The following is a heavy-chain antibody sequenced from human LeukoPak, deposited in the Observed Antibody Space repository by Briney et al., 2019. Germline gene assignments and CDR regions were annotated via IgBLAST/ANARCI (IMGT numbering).Heavy chain of an antibody. CDR3: ARMYTSGGRPFDY. CDR2: INPNSGGT. CDR1: GYTFTGYY. V-gene: IGHV1-2*02. J-gene: IGHJ4*02. Sequence: EASVKVSCKASGYTFTGYYMHWVRQAPGQGLEWMGWINPNSGGTNYAQKFQGRVTMTRDTSISTAYMELSSLRSEDTAVYYCARMYTSGGRPFDYWGQGTLVTVSS. D-gene: IGHD4-23*01.